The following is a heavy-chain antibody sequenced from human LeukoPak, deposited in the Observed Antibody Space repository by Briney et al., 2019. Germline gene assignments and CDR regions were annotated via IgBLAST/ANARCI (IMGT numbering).Heavy chain of an antibody. CDR3: AKDAGWLLDRTPLDY. J-gene: IGHJ4*02. Sequence: GGSLRLSCAASGFTFTSYAMSGVRQAPGKGLEWVSGISRSGGSTYYADSVKGRFPISRDNSKNTLYLQMNSLRAEDTAVYYCAKDAGWLLDRTPLDYWGQGTLVTVSS. CDR2: ISRSGGST. D-gene: IGHD3-22*01. CDR1: GFTFTSYA. V-gene: IGHV3-23*01.